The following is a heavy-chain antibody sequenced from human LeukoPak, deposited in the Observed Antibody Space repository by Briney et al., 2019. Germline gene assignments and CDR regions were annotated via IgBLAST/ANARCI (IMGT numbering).Heavy chain of an antibody. CDR1: GFTFSGYA. CDR3: AKDLENAGLRYFDWLPPLGY. Sequence: GGSLRLSCAASGFTFSGYAMSWVRQAPGKGLEWVSAISGSGGSTYYADSVKGRFTISRDNSKNTLYLQMNSLRAEDTAVYYCAKDLENAGLRYFDWLPPLGYWGQGTPVTVSS. D-gene: IGHD3-9*01. CDR2: ISGSGGST. V-gene: IGHV3-23*01. J-gene: IGHJ4*02.